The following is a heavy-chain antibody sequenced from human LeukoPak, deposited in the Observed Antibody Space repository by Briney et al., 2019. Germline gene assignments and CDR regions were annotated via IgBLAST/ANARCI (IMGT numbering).Heavy chain of an antibody. V-gene: IGHV1-2*02. Sequence: ASVKVSCKASGYTFTGYYMHWVRQAPGQGLEWMGWINPNSGGTNYAQKFQGRVTMTGDTSISTAYMELSRLRSDDTAVYYCARDVAWDIVVVISQEYYFDYWGQGTLVTVSS. CDR2: INPNSGGT. D-gene: IGHD2-2*01. J-gene: IGHJ4*02. CDR3: ARDVAWDIVVVISQEYYFDY. CDR1: GYTFTGYY.